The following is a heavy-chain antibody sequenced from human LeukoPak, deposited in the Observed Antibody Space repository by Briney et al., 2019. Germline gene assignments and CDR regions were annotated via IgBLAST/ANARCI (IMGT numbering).Heavy chain of an antibody. V-gene: IGHV3-48*03. Sequence: GGSLRLSCAASGFTFSSYEMNWVRQAPGKGLEWVSYISSSGSTIYYADSVKGRFTISRDNAKNSLYLQMNSLRAEDTAVYYCARSRDGYNYGFGYWGQGTPGHRLL. CDR3: ARSRDGYNYGFGY. CDR1: GFTFSSYE. CDR2: ISSSGSTI. D-gene: IGHD5-24*01. J-gene: IGHJ4*02.